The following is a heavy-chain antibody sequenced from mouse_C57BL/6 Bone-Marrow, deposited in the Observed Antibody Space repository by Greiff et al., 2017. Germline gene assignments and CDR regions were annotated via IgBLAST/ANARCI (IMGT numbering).Heavy chain of an antibody. D-gene: IGHD2-5*01. CDR1: GYTFTSYW. J-gene: IGHJ1*03. V-gene: IGHV1-55*01. CDR2: IYPGSGST. Sequence: VQLQQPGAELVKPGASVKMSCKASGYTFTSYWITWVKQRPGQGLEWIGDIYPGSGSTNYNEKLKSKATLTVDTSSSTAYMQLSSLTSEDSAVYYWARPYYSNYWYFDVWGTETTVTVSS. CDR3: ARPYYSNYWYFDV.